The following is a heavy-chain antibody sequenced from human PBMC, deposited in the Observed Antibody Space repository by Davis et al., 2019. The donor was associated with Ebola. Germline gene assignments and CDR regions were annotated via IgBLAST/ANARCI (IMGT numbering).Heavy chain of an antibody. V-gene: IGHV1-18*01. Sequence: ASVKVSCKASGYTSTSYGISWVRQAPGQGLEWMGCISAYNGNTNYAQKLQGRVTMTTDTSTSTAYMELRSLRSDDTAVYYCARDPVVTPFDYWGQGTLVTVSS. CDR2: ISAYNGNT. CDR3: ARDPVVTPFDY. D-gene: IGHD4-23*01. J-gene: IGHJ4*02. CDR1: GYTSTSYG.